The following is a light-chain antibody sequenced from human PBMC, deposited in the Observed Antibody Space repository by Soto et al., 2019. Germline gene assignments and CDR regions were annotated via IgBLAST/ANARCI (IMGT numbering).Light chain of an antibody. Sequence: EIVLTQSPGTLSLSPGERATLSCRASQSVSSSYLAWYQQKPGQAPRLLIYGASSSSAGIPDRFGGSGSGTDFTLTIRRLEPEDCAVYYCQQYGSSPITLGQGTRLEIK. J-gene: IGKJ5*01. CDR2: GAS. V-gene: IGKV3-20*01. CDR3: QQYGSSPIT. CDR1: QSVSSSY.